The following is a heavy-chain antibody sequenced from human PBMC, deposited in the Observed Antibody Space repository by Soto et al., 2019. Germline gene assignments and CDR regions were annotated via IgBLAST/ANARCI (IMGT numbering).Heavy chain of an antibody. D-gene: IGHD3-22*01. CDR1: GYTFTSYY. CDR2: INPSGGST. Sequence: ASVQVSCKASGYTFTSYYMHWVRQAPGQGLEWMGIINPSGGSTSYAQKFQGRVTMTRDTSTSTVYMELSSLRSEDTAVYYCARNXLSPMIVVRPLRYGMDVWGPGTTVTVSS. CDR3: ARNXLSPMIVVRPLRYGMDV. V-gene: IGHV1-46*01. J-gene: IGHJ6*02.